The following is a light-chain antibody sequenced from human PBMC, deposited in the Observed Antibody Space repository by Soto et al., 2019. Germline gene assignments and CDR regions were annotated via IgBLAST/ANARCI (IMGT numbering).Light chain of an antibody. V-gene: IGKV1-5*01. J-gene: IGKJ1*01. CDR3: QQYNSYPWT. CDR2: DAS. CDR1: QSISNR. Sequence: EIKMTQSPSTVSAYVGASVTITCRASQSISNRLAWYQQKPGEAPKYLIYDASTLDSGAPSRFSGSGSGTEFTLSISSLQPDDFATYYCQQYNSYPWTFGQGTKVDIK.